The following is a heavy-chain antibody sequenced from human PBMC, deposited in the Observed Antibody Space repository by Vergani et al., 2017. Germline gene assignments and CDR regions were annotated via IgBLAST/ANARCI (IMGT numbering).Heavy chain of an antibody. Sequence: QVQLVESGGGVVQPGRSLRLSCVASGFAFRTYGMHWVRQAPGKGLEWVAIIWYDGSTTYYADSVKGRFTVSRDKSRNTLFLQMNSLRVEDTAVYYCARDHVPAAIRLNVGNYMDVWGKGTTVIVSS. V-gene: IGHV3-33*01. CDR1: GFAFRTYG. CDR2: IWYDGSTT. D-gene: IGHD2-2*02. CDR3: ARDHVPAAIRLNVGNYMDV. J-gene: IGHJ6*03.